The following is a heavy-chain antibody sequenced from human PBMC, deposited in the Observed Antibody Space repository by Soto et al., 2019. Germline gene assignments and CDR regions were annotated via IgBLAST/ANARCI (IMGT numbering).Heavy chain of an antibody. CDR3: ARVPCDF. J-gene: IGHJ4*02. V-gene: IGHV3-21*01. CDR2: ISSSSNYI. Sequence: EVQLVESGGGLVKPGGSLRLSCAASGFTFSTYSMNLVRQAPGKGLEWVSSISSSSNYIYYADSVKGRFTVSRDNAKNSLYLQMNSLRAEDTAVYYCARVPCDFWGQGTLVTVSS. CDR1: GFTFSTYS.